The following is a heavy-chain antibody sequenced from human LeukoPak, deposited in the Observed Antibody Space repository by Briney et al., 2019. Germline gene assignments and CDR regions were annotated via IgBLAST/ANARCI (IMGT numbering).Heavy chain of an antibody. CDR1: GGSISSYY. D-gene: IGHD4-23*01. CDR2: IYNSGST. V-gene: IGHV4-39*01. Sequence: SETLSLTCTVSGGSISSYYWGWIRQPPGTGLEWIGSIYNSGSTHYNPSLKSRVTISVDTSKNQFSLKLSSVTAADTAVYYCARHAYYGAKDFDYWGKGTLVTVSS. CDR3: ARHAYYGAKDFDY. J-gene: IGHJ4*02.